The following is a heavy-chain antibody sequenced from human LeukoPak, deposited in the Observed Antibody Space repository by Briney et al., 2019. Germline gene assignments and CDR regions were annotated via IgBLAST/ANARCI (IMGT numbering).Heavy chain of an antibody. CDR2: IKQDGSEK. D-gene: IGHD3-16*02. Sequence: GGSLRLSCAASGFTFSSYWMSWVRQAPEKGLEWVANIKQDGSEKYYVDSVKGRFTISRDNAKNSLYLQMNSLRAEDTAVYYCARDGQDDYVWGSYRSYYFDYWGQGTLVTVSS. V-gene: IGHV3-7*05. CDR3: ARDGQDDYVWGSYRSYYFDY. CDR1: GFTFSSYW. J-gene: IGHJ4*02.